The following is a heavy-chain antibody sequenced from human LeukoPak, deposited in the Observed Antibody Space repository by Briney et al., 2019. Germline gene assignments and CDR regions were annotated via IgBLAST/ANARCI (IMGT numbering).Heavy chain of an antibody. CDR1: GGSISSYY. J-gene: IGHJ4*02. D-gene: IGHD4-23*01. Sequence: SETLSLTCTVSGGSISSYYWSWIRQPPGKGLEWIGYIYYSGSTNYNPSLKSRVTISVDTSKNQFSLKLSSVTAADTAVYYCARGGTVGSRDYWGQGTLVTVSS. V-gene: IGHV4-59*01. CDR3: ARGGTVGSRDY. CDR2: IYYSGST.